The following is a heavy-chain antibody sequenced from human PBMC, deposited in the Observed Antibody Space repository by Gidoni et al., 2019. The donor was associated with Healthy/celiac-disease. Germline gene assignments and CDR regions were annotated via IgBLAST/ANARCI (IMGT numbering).Heavy chain of an antibody. D-gene: IGHD5-12*01. V-gene: IGHV3-11*05. CDR2: ISSSSSYT. CDR3: ARDQRVEQWLRLGDNYYGMDV. Sequence: QVQLVESGGGLVKPGGSLRLSCAASGFTFSDYYMSWIRQAPGKGLEWVSYISSSSSYTNYADSVKGRFTISRDNAKNSLYLQMNSLRAEDTAVYYCARDQRVEQWLRLGDNYYGMDVWGQGTTVTVSS. J-gene: IGHJ6*02. CDR1: GFTFSDYY.